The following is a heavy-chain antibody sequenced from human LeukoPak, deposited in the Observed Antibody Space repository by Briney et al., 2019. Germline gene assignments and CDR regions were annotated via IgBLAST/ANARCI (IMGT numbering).Heavy chain of an antibody. Sequence: ASVKVSCKASGYTFTSYYMHWVRQAPGQGLEWIGIINPSGGSTSYARKFQGRVTMTRDTSTSTVYMELSSLRSEDTAVYYCARDYCSSTSCYVFDYWGQGTQVTVSS. CDR3: ARDYCSSTSCYVFDY. D-gene: IGHD2-2*01. CDR1: GYTFTSYY. V-gene: IGHV1-46*01. J-gene: IGHJ4*02. CDR2: INPSGGST.